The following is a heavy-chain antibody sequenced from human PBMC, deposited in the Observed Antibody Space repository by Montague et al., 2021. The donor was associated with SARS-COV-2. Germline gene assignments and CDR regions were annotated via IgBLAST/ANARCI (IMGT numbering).Heavy chain of an antibody. Sequence: SLRLSCAASGFTFSSYAMHWVRQAPGKGLEWVAVISYDGSNKYYADSVKGRFTISRDNSKNTLYLQINSLRAEDTAVYYCASTLGYCSGGSCYDPGNYYYYGMDVWGQGTTVTVSS. D-gene: IGHD2-15*01. CDR1: GFTFSSYA. V-gene: IGHV3-30*04. CDR3: ASTLGYCSGGSCYDPGNYYYYGMDV. CDR2: ISYDGSNK. J-gene: IGHJ6*02.